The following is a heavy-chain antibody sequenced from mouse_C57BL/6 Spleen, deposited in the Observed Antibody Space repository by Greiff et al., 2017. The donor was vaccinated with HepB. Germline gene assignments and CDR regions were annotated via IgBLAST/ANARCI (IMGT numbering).Heavy chain of an antibody. Sequence: QVQLKQSGAELVKPGASVKISCKASGYAFSSYWMNWVKQRPGKGLEWIGQIYPGDGDTNYNGKFKGKATLTADKSSSTAYLQLSSLTSEDSAVYFCARDYYGSNYGYWGPGTTLTVSS. CDR3: ARDYYGSNYGY. CDR1: GYAFSSYW. V-gene: IGHV1-80*01. J-gene: IGHJ2*01. D-gene: IGHD1-1*01. CDR2: IYPGDGDT.